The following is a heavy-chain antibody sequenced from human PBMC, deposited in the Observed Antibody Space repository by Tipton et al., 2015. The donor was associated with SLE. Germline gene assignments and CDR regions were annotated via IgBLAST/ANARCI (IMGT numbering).Heavy chain of an antibody. V-gene: IGHV3-30*03. CDR2: ISYDGTNK. CDR3: ARDEGASVELGADY. Sequence: SLRLSCAASGFTFSSYGMHWVRQAPGKGLEWVAVISYDGTNKYYADSVKGRFTISRDNSKNTLYLQMNSLRSDDTAVYYCARDEGASVELGADYWGQGTLVTVSS. D-gene: IGHD1-7*01. J-gene: IGHJ4*02. CDR1: GFTFSSYG.